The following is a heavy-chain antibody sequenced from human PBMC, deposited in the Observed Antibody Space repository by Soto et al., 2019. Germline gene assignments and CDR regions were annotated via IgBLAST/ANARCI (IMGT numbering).Heavy chain of an antibody. D-gene: IGHD3-22*01. CDR1: GGTFSSYA. J-gene: IGHJ4*02. CDR3: ARTMYYYDSSGYLGY. CDR2: IIPIFGTA. Sequence: ASVKVSCKASGGTFSSYAISWVRQAPGQGLEWMGGIIPIFGTANYAQKFQGRVTITADESTSTAYMELSSLRSEDTAVYYCARTMYYYDSSGYLGYWGQGTLVTVSS. V-gene: IGHV1-69*13.